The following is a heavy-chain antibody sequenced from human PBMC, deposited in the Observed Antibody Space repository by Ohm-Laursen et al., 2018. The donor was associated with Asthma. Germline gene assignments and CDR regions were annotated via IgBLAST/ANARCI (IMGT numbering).Heavy chain of an antibody. Sequence: SLRLSCAASGFTFRSYAMHWVRQAPGKGLDWVAFISYDGSRKHYADSVKGRFTMSRDNSENTLFLQMNSLRPDDTAVYYCVGGSGYPPDYWGQGTLVTVSS. D-gene: IGHD3-22*01. V-gene: IGHV3-30*01. CDR1: GFTFRSYA. CDR3: VGGSGYPPDY. CDR2: ISYDGSRK. J-gene: IGHJ4*02.